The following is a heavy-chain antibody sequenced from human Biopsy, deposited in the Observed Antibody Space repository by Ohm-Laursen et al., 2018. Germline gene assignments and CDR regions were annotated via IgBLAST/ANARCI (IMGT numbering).Heavy chain of an antibody. CDR3: ARDFFDSSDYFYYYNGVDL. D-gene: IGHD3-22*01. CDR1: GFIFTSYG. J-gene: IGHJ6*02. Sequence: AASVKVSCKASGFIFTSYGLSWVRQAPGQGLEWMGWISSSNDNTNYAQKFQGRVTMTADTSTSTAYMELRSLRSDDTAVYYCARDFFDSSDYFYYYNGVDLWGQGTAVTVSS. CDR2: ISSSNDNT. V-gene: IGHV1-18*01.